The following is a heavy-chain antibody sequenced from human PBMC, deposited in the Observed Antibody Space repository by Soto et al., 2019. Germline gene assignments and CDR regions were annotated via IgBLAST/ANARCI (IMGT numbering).Heavy chain of an antibody. CDR3: ARVGEYYYGMDV. J-gene: IGHJ6*02. CDR1: GGAFSSYA. Sequence: SVKVSCKASGGAFSSYAISWVRQAPGQGLEWMGGIIPIFGTANYAQKFQGRVTITADESTSTAYMELSSLRSEDTAVYYCARVGEYYYGMDVWGQGTTVTV. V-gene: IGHV1-69*13. CDR2: IIPIFGTA.